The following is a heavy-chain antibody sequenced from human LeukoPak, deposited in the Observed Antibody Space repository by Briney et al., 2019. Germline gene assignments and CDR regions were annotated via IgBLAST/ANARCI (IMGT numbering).Heavy chain of an antibody. D-gene: IGHD3-3*01. Sequence: PGGSLRLSCAASGFTFSSYSVFWVRQAPGKGLEWVSSISSSGSYIYYADSVKGRFTIFRDNDKNSLYLQMNSLRAEDTAVYYCARGGDSWDFDYWGQGTLVTVSS. CDR1: GFTFSSYS. V-gene: IGHV3-21*01. CDR2: ISSSGSYI. J-gene: IGHJ4*02. CDR3: ARGGDSWDFDY.